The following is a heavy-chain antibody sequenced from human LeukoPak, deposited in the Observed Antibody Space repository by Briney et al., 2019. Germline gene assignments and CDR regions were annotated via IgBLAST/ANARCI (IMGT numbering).Heavy chain of an antibody. J-gene: IGHJ4*02. D-gene: IGHD2-2*01. CDR3: ARDGYFYSGVVPQVGPDY. V-gene: IGHV7-4-1*02. CDR1: GYTFTSYA. Sequence: ASVKVSCKASGYTFTSYAMNWVRQAPGQGLEWMGWINTNTGNPTYAQGFTGRFVFSLDTSVSTAYLQISSLKAEDTAVYYCARDGYFYSGVVPQVGPDYWSQGTLVTVSS. CDR2: INTNTGNP.